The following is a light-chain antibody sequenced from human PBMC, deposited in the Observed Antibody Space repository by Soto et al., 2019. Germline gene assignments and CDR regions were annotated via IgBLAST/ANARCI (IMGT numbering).Light chain of an antibody. CDR1: QSVSSN. CDR2: GAS. J-gene: IGKJ5*01. Sequence: EIVMTQSTATLSVSPGERATLSCRASQSVSSNLAWYQQKPGRAPRLLIYGASNRATGIPERFSGSGSGTDFTLTIGRLEPQDSAMYYCQQYVISVTFGQRTRLEI. CDR3: QQYVISVT. V-gene: IGKV3-20*01.